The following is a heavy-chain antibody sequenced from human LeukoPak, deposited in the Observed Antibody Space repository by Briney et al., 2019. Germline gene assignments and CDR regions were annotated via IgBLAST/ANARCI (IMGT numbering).Heavy chain of an antibody. D-gene: IGHD3-3*01. CDR2: INPNSGGT. CDR1: GYTFTAYY. J-gene: IGHJ5*02. CDR3: ARDMTIFGVVIMFDWFDP. Sequence: AASVKVSCKASGYTFTAYYMHWVRQAPGQGLEWMGWINPNSGGTNYAQKFQGRVTMTRDTSISTAYMELSRLRSDDTAVYYCARDMTIFGVVIMFDWFDPWGQGTLVTVSS. V-gene: IGHV1-2*02.